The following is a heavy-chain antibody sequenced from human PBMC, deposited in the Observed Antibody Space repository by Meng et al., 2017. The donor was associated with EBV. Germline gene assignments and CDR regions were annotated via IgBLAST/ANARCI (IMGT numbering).Heavy chain of an antibody. Sequence: QTPWKESGPTLVKPPQTLPLTCTFSGFSLSTSGVGVGWSRQPPGKALEWLALIYWDDDKRYSPSLKSRLTITKDTSKNQVVLTMTNMDPVDTATYYCAHSRVGATEFDYWGQGTLVTVSS. CDR2: IYWDDDK. CDR3: AHSRVGATEFDY. CDR1: GFSLSTSGVG. V-gene: IGHV2-5*02. D-gene: IGHD1-26*01. J-gene: IGHJ4*02.